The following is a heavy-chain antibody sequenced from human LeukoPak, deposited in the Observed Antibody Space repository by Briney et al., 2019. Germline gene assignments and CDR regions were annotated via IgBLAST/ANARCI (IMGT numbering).Heavy chain of an antibody. V-gene: IGHV3-21*04. CDR2: ISSSSYI. Sequence: GGSLRLSCAASGFTFSSYSMNWVRQAPGKGLEWVSSISSSSYIYYADSVKGRFTISRDNAKNSLYLQMNSLRVEDTAVYYCAKALSRARGIIIGAFDFWGHGTLVTVSS. J-gene: IGHJ3*01. D-gene: IGHD3-10*01. CDR3: AKALSRARGIIIGAFDF. CDR1: GFTFSSYS.